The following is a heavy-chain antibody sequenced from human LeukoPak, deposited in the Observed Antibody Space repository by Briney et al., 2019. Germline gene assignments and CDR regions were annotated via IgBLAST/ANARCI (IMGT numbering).Heavy chain of an antibody. J-gene: IGHJ4*02. CDR3: ARVGFGELLIDY. CDR1: GGSISSGDYY. V-gene: IGHV4-30-4*01. D-gene: IGHD3-10*01. Sequence: SQTLSLTCTVSGGSISSGDYYWSWIRQPPGKGLEWIGCIYYSGSTYYNPSLKSRVTISVDTSKNQFSLKLSSVTAADTAVYYCARVGFGELLIDYWGQGTLVTVSS. CDR2: IYYSGST.